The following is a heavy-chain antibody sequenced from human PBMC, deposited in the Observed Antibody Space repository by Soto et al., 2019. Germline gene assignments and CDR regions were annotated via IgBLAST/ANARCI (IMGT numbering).Heavy chain of an antibody. CDR1: GGSISNYY. V-gene: IGHV4-59*01. Sequence: SETLSLTCTVSGGSISNYYWSWIRQPPWKGLEWIGYIYYSGNTNYSPSLKSRVTISLDTSRNQFSLSLSSVTAADTAVYYCARVHSCRDYSSNWYSFDYWGKGTLVTVSS. CDR2: IYYSGNT. J-gene: IGHJ4*02. CDR3: ARVHSCRDYSSNWYSFDY. D-gene: IGHD6-13*01.